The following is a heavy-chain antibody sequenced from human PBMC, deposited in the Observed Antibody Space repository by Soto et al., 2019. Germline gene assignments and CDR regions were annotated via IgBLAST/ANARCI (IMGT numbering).Heavy chain of an antibody. CDR1: TFTISTYE. J-gene: IGHJ5*02. Sequence: EVQLVESGGGLVQPGGSLRLSCAASTFTISTYEMTWVRQAPGKGLEWVSYISDRGSTIYYADSVKGRFTISRDNANNSLYLQMNSLRVEDTAVYYCARMLRRSGTGFDPWGQGTLVTVSS. CDR3: ARMLRRSGTGFDP. V-gene: IGHV3-48*03. CDR2: ISDRGSTI. D-gene: IGHD3-10*01.